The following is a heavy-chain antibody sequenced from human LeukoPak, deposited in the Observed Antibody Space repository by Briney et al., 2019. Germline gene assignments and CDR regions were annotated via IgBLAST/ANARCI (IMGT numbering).Heavy chain of an antibody. CDR3: ARDRGLAYYGSGSYYPNWFDP. V-gene: IGHV4-61*02. CDR1: GGSISSGSYY. CDR2: IYTSGST. Sequence: PSQTLSLTCTVSGGSISSGSYYWSWIRQPAGKGLEWIGRIYTSGSTNYNPSLKSRVTISVDTSKNQFSLKLSSVTAADTAVYYCARDRGLAYYGSGSYYPNWFDPWGQGTLVTVSS. D-gene: IGHD3-10*01. J-gene: IGHJ5*02.